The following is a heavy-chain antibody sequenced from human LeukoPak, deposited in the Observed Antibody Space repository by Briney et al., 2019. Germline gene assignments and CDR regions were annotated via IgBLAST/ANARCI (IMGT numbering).Heavy chain of an antibody. CDR2: ISSSSSYI. Sequence: PGGSLRLSCAASGFTFSSYSMNWVRQAPGKGLEWVSSISSSSSYIYYADSVKGRFTISRDNAKNSLYLQMNSLRAEDTVVYYCASIYNWNDDWFDPWGQGTLVTVSS. CDR3: ASIYNWNDDWFDP. J-gene: IGHJ5*02. CDR1: GFTFSSYS. V-gene: IGHV3-21*01. D-gene: IGHD1-20*01.